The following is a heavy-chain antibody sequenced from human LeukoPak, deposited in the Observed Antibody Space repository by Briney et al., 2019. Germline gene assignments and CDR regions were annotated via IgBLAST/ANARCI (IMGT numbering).Heavy chain of an antibody. CDR3: ARGGSYDYVWGSYRYSHLFDY. J-gene: IGHJ4*02. V-gene: IGHV4-34*01. CDR1: GGSFSGYY. Sequence: SETLSLTCAVYGGSFSGYYWSWIRQPPGKGLEWIGEINHSGSTNYNPSLKSRVTISVDTSKNQFSLKLSSVTAADTAVYYCARGGSYDYVWGSYRYSHLFDYWGQGTLVTVSS. CDR2: INHSGST. D-gene: IGHD3-16*02.